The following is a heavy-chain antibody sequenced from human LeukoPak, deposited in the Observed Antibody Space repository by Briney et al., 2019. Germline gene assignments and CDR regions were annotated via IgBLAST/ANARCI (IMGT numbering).Heavy chain of an antibody. CDR2: ISSSSSYI. D-gene: IGHD2-21*01. CDR1: GFTFSSYS. CDR3: AREGGDSLWMDV. Sequence: GGSLRLSCAASGFTFSSYSMNWVRQAPGKGLEWVSSISSSSSYIYYADSVKGRFTISRDNAKNSLYLQMNGLRAEDTAVYYCAREGGDSLWMDVWGQGTTVTVSS. J-gene: IGHJ6*02. V-gene: IGHV3-21*01.